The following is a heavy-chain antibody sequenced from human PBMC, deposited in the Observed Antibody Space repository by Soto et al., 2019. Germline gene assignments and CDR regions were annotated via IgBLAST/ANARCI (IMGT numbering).Heavy chain of an antibody. Sequence: SQTLSLTCAISGDSVSSNSAAWNWIRLSPSRGLEWLGRTYYRSKWYSVYAPSVKSRITINPDTSKNQFSLKLSSVTAADTAVYYGYYSNYYYYGMDVWGQGTTVTVSS. CDR2: TYYRSKWYS. CDR3: YYSNYYYYGMDV. D-gene: IGHD4-4*01. CDR1: GDSVSSNSAA. J-gene: IGHJ6*02. V-gene: IGHV6-1*01.